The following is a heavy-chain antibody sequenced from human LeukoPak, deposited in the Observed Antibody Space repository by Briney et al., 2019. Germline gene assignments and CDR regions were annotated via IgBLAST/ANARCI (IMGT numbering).Heavy chain of an antibody. CDR3: ARWPIAARHYYFDY. CDR2: IIPIFGTA. V-gene: IGHV1-69*05. Sequence: SVKVSCKASGYTFTSYYMRWVRQAPGQGLEWMGGIIPIFGTANYAQKFQGRVTITTDESTSTAYMELSSLRSEDTAVYYCARWPIAARHYYFDYWGQGTLVTVSS. D-gene: IGHD6-6*01. J-gene: IGHJ4*02. CDR1: GYTFTSYY.